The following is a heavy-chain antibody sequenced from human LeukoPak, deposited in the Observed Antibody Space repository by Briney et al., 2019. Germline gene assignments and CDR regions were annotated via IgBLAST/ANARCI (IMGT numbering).Heavy chain of an antibody. D-gene: IGHD1-26*01. V-gene: IGHV4-59*12. CDR1: GGSISSYY. CDR3: ASSGSYYLRFFQH. J-gene: IGHJ1*01. CDR2: IYYSGST. Sequence: PSETLSLTCTVSGGSISSYYWSWIRQPPGKGLEWIGYIYYSGSTNYNPSLKSRVTISVDTSKNQFSLKLNSVTAADTAVYYCASSGSYYLRFFQHWGQGTLVIVSS.